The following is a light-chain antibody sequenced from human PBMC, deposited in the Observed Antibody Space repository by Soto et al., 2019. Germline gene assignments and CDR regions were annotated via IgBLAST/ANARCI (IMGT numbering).Light chain of an antibody. Sequence: EIVLTQSPGTLSLSPGERATLSCRASQSVSSSFLAWYQQKPGQAPRLLIHGASSRATGIPDRFSSSGSGTDFTLTISRLEPEDFAVYYCQQFCGSPPYTFGQGTKLDIK. CDR1: QSVSSSF. CDR3: QQFCGSPPYT. J-gene: IGKJ2*01. CDR2: GAS. V-gene: IGKV3-20*01.